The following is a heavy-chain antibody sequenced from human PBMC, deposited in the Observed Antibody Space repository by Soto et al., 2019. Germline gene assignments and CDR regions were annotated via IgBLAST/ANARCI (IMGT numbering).Heavy chain of an antibody. CDR1: GGSFSGYY. CDR3: ARGIGIGGIVVVPAAPFDY. V-gene: IGHV4-34*01. J-gene: IGHJ4*02. CDR2: INHSGST. D-gene: IGHD2-2*01. Sequence: ETLSLTCAVYGGSFSGYYWSWIRQPPGKGLEWIGEINHSGSTNYNPSLKSRVTISVDTSKNQFSLKLSSVTAADTAVYYCARGIGIGGIVVVPAAPFDYWGQGTLVTVSS.